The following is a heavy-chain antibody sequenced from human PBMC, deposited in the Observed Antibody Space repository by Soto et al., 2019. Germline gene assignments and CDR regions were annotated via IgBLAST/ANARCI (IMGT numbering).Heavy chain of an antibody. V-gene: IGHV3-33*01. Sequence: QVQLVESGGGVVQPGRSLRLSCAASGFTFSSYGMHWVRQAPGKGLEWVAVIWYDGSNKYYADSVKGRFTISRDNSKNTLYLQMNSLRAEDTAVYYCARDLGAGVEMATTNDAFDIWGQGTMVTVSS. CDR2: IWYDGSNK. D-gene: IGHD5-12*01. J-gene: IGHJ3*02. CDR3: ARDLGAGVEMATTNDAFDI. CDR1: GFTFSSYG.